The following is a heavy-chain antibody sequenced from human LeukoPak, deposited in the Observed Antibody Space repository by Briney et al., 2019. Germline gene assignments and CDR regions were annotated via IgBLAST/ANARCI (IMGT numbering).Heavy chain of an antibody. CDR1: GFTFSSYS. Sequence: PWGSLRLSCAASGFTFSSYSMNWVRQAPGKGLEWVSSISSSSSYIYYADSVKGRFTISRDNAKNSLYLQMNSLRAEDTAVYYCARGLAGYGDYYNYWGQGTLVTVSS. D-gene: IGHD4-17*01. J-gene: IGHJ4*02. CDR3: ARGLAGYGDYYNY. V-gene: IGHV3-21*01. CDR2: ISSSSSYI.